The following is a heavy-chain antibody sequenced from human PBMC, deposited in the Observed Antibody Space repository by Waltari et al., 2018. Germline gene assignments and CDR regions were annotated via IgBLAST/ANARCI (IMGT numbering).Heavy chain of an antibody. Sequence: EVQLVESGGGLVQPGGSLRLSCVASGFTFSSYTMTWVRQAPGKGLAWVSGVSGDGAYTYYAHSVSGRFTMSRDNSQNTLYLQMNSLTVEDTAVYYCLRGGFGVVTDYWGQGILVTVSS. J-gene: IGHJ4*02. V-gene: IGHV3-23*04. CDR2: VSGDGAYT. CDR3: LRGGFGVVTDY. D-gene: IGHD3-3*01. CDR1: GFTFSSYT.